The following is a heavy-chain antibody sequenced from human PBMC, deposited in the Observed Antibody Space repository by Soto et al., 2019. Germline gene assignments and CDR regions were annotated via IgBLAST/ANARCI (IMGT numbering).Heavy chain of an antibody. J-gene: IGHJ4*02. CDR1: GDSISNYY. D-gene: IGHD6-19*01. CDR3: ARTRTPDNSGWYLFDN. CDR2: IYYSGTT. V-gene: IGHV4-59*12. Sequence: SETLSLTCTFPGDSISNYYWTWIRQPPRRGLEWIGYIYYSGTTNYNPSLKSRVSISIDTSKNQFSLKVRSVTAADSAVYYCARTRTPDNSGWYLFDNWGRGTLVTVSS.